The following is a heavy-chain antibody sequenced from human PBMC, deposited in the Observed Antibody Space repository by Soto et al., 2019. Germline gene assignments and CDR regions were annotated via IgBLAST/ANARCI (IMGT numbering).Heavy chain of an antibody. J-gene: IGHJ5*02. D-gene: IGHD5-12*01. V-gene: IGHV1-18*01. CDR2: ISTYSGDT. CDR3: ARHHGPTTSENWFDP. Sequence: QVHLVQSGVEVKTPGASVKVSCQASGYTFFTYDISWVRQAPGQGLEWMGWISTYSGDTKYAQKFQGRFTMTTDTPTTKAYMKLRSLRSDDTAVYYCARHHGPTTSENWFDPWGQGTLVTVSS. CDR1: GYTFFTYD.